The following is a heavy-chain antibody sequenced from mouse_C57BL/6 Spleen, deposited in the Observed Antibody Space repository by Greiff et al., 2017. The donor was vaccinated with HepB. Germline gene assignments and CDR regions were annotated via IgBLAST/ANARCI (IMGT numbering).Heavy chain of an antibody. V-gene: IGHV5-6*01. D-gene: IGHD4-1*01. CDR1: GFTFSSYG. Sequence: EVKLVESGGDLVKPGGSLKLSCAASGFTFSSYGMSWVRQTPDKRLEWVATISSGGSYTYYPDSVKGRFTISSDNAKNTLYLQMSSLKSEDTAMYYCASLANWGYFDVWGTGTTVTVSS. J-gene: IGHJ1*03. CDR3: ASLANWGYFDV. CDR2: ISSGGSYT.